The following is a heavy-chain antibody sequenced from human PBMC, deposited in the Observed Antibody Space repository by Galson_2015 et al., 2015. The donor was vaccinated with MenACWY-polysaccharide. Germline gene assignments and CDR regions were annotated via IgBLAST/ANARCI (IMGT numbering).Heavy chain of an antibody. CDR2: IRSSGANT. V-gene: IGHV3-23*01. D-gene: IGHD3-3*01. Sequence: SLRLSCAASGFTFTSYAMSWVRQAPGKGLEWVSAIRSSGANTYYADSVKGRFTISRDNSKNTLYLQMNSLRAEDTAVYYCAKDSTDCWSGAGRFDHWGQGTLVTVSS. CDR1: GFTFTSYA. J-gene: IGHJ5*02. CDR3: AKDSTDCWSGAGRFDH.